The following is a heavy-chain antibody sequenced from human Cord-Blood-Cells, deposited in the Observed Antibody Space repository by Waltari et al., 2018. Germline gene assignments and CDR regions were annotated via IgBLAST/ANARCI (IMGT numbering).Heavy chain of an antibody. V-gene: IGHV1-69*01. CDR3: ARAGLYCGGDCDAFDI. Sequence: QVQLVQSGAEVKKPGSSVKVSCKASGGTFSTYAIRWVRTAPGQGLEWMGGIIPIFGTANYAQKFQGRVTITADESTSTAYMELSSLRSEDTAVYYCARAGLYCGGDCDAFDIWGQGTMVTVSS. CDR1: GGTFSTYA. CDR2: IIPIFGTA. J-gene: IGHJ3*02. D-gene: IGHD2-21*01.